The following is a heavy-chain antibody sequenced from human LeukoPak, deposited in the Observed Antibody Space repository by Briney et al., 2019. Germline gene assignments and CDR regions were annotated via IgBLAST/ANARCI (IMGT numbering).Heavy chain of an antibody. D-gene: IGHD5-24*01. V-gene: IGHV4-59*01. Sequence: SETLSLTCTVSGGSISSCYWSWIRQPPGKGLEWIGYIYYSGSTNYNPSLKSRVTISVDTSKNQFSLKLSSVTAADTAVYYCARGRDGYTVAEYFQHWGQGTLVTVSS. CDR3: ARGRDGYTVAEYFQH. CDR1: GGSISSCY. CDR2: IYYSGST. J-gene: IGHJ1*01.